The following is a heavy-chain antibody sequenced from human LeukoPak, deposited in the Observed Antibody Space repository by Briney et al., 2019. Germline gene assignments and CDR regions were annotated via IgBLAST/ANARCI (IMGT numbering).Heavy chain of an antibody. Sequence: GGSLRLSCAASGFTFSSYGMHWVRQAPGKGLEWVAVISYDGSNKYYADSVKGRFTISRDNSKNTLYLQMNSLRAEDTAVYYCAKKSNNYYGSGSLDYWGQGTLVTVSS. CDR3: AKKSNNYYGSGSLDY. V-gene: IGHV3-30*18. J-gene: IGHJ4*02. D-gene: IGHD3-10*01. CDR1: GFTFSSYG. CDR2: ISYDGSNK.